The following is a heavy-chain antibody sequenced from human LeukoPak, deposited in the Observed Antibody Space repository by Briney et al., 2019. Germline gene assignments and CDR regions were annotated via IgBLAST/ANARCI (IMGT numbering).Heavy chain of an antibody. D-gene: IGHD1-1*01. CDR3: ATGTVLDAFDI. CDR2: ISAYNGNT. J-gene: IGHJ3*02. CDR1: GYSFTSNV. Sequence: ASVKVSCKASGYSFTSNVISWARQAPGQGLEWMGWISAYNGNTSYAQKLQGRVTMTTDTSTSTAYMELRSPRSDDTAVYYCATGTVLDAFDIWGQGTMVTVSS. V-gene: IGHV1-18*01.